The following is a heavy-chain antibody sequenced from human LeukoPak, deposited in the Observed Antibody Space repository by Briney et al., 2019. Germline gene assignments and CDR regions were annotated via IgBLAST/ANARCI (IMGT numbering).Heavy chain of an antibody. J-gene: IGHJ3*02. V-gene: IGHV3-66*01. CDR2: IYSGGST. D-gene: IGHD1-14*01. CDR3: ARDYGKEGFDI. CDR1: GFTVSSNY. Sequence: GGSLGLSCAASGFTVSSNYMSWVRQAPGKGLEWVSVIYSGGSTYYADSVRGRFTISRDNSKNTLYLQMNSLRAEDTAVYYCARDYGKEGFDIWGQGTMVTVSS.